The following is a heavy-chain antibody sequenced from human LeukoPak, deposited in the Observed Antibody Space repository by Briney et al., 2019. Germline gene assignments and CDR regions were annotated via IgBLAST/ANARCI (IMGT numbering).Heavy chain of an antibody. Sequence: SETLSLTCTVSGGSISSYYWSWIRQPPGKGLEWIGEINHSGSTNYNPSLKSRVTISVDTSKNQLSLKLSSVTAADTAVYYCARRPNPSNSLMNWFDPWGQGTLVTVSS. CDR1: GGSISSYY. CDR2: INHSGST. CDR3: ARRPNPSNSLMNWFDP. J-gene: IGHJ5*02. V-gene: IGHV4-34*01. D-gene: IGHD1-1*01.